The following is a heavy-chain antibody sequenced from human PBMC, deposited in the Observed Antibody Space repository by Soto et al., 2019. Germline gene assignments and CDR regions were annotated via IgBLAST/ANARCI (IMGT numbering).Heavy chain of an antibody. J-gene: IGHJ4*02. CDR3: AAVPVLRFLKWLPAYFDY. CDR2: LVVGSGNT. D-gene: IGHD3-3*01. Sequence: SVKVSWKECGVGIDCSSRWSLRQARRKRLEWIGWLVVGSGNTHYAQHFQERVTLTRDMSTGTAYMELSSLRSEDTAVYYCAAVPVLRFLKWLPAYFDYWGQGTLVTVSS. CDR1: GVGIDCSS. V-gene: IGHV1-58*01.